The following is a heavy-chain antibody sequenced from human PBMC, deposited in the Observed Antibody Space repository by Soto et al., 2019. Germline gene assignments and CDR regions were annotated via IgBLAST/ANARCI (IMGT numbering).Heavy chain of an antibody. CDR1: GFTFSSYW. V-gene: IGHV3-74*01. J-gene: IGHJ4*02. CDR2: INSDGSRT. CDR3: ATPLPNY. Sequence: EVQLVESGGGLVQPGGSLRLSCAASGFTFSSYWMHWVRQAPGKGLVWVSRINSDGSRTYYADSVKGRSTISRDNAKNTLYLPINSLRADDTAVYYCATPLPNYWGQGTLVTVSS.